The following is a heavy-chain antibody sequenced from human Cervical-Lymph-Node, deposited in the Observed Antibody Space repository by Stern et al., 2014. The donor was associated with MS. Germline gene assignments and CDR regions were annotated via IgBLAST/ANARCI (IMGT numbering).Heavy chain of an antibody. J-gene: IGHJ4*02. CDR3: MRDRGRVATTTGDF. CDR2: INAYNGNI. CDR1: GFTFSNYG. Sequence: VQLVESGPEVKKPGASVKVSCKASGFTFSNYGLSWVRQAPGQGLEWMGWINAYNGNIDLAQKFQGRLTMTTDTSTSTVYMELNSLRSDDTAEYYCMRDRGRVATTTGDFWGQGTLVTVTT. D-gene: IGHD1-26*01. V-gene: IGHV1-18*01.